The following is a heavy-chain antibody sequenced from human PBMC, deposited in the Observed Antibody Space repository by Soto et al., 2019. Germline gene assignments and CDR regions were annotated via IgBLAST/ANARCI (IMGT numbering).Heavy chain of an antibody. CDR3: ARGGLDCGGDCYNDAFDI. J-gene: IGHJ3*02. CDR2: INAGNGNT. Sequence: ASVKVSCKASGYTFTSYAMHWVRQAPGQRIEWMGWINAGNGNTKYSQKFQGRVTITRDTSASTAYMELSSLRSEDTAVYYCARGGLDCGGDCYNDAFDIWGQGTMVTVSS. CDR1: GYTFTSYA. D-gene: IGHD2-21*02. V-gene: IGHV1-3*01.